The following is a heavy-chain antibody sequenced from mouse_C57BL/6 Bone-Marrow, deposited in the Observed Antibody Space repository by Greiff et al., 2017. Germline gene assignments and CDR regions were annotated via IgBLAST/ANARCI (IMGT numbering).Heavy chain of an antibody. D-gene: IGHD2-4*01. CDR1: GYTFTSSW. J-gene: IGHJ4*01. Sequence: QVQLQQSGPELVKPGASVKLSCKASGYTFTSSWMQWVKQRPGQGLEWIGEIDPSDSYTNYNQKFKGKATLTVDTSSSTAYMQLSSLTSEDSAVYYCARGSDYPNAMDYWGQGTSVTVSS. V-gene: IGHV1-50*01. CDR3: ARGSDYPNAMDY. CDR2: IDPSDSYT.